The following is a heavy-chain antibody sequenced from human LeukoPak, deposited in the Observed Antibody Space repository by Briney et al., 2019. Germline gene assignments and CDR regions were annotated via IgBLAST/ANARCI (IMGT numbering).Heavy chain of an antibody. J-gene: IGHJ4*02. CDR1: NGSISSSAYY. CDR2: VYFSGIT. D-gene: IGHD3-10*01. CDR3: AIHYYGSGSFDY. Sequence: PSETLSLTCTVSNGSISSSAYYWGWVRQSPGKGLQWIGSVYFSGITYYNESLKSRLTISVDTSKNQFSLKLSSVTAADTAVYYCAIHYYGSGSFDYRGQGTLVTVSS. V-gene: IGHV4-39*07.